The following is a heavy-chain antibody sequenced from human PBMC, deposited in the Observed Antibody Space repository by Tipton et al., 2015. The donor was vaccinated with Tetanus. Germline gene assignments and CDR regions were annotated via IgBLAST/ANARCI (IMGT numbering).Heavy chain of an antibody. CDR2: IYNGDRT. D-gene: IGHD2-21*02. Sequence: SLRLSCAVPGFTVSNYYMSWVRQAPGKGLEWVSLIYNGDRTSHADSVKGRFTISRDKSKNTLYLQMISLRAEDTAVYSCARGMAEASNCGGDCYSDYWGQGTLVTVSS. J-gene: IGHJ4*02. CDR1: GFTVSNYY. CDR3: ARGMAEASNCGGDCYSDY. V-gene: IGHV3-66*01.